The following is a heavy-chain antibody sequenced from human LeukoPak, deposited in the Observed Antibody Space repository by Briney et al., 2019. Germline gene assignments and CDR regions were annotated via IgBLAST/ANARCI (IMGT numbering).Heavy chain of an antibody. Sequence: GGSLRLSCAASGFTFSSYWMSWVRQAPGKGLEWVANIKQGGSEQYYVDSVKGRFTISRDDAKNSLYLQMSSLRAEDTAVYYCVSGSCSSNSCSSGYWGQGTLVTVSS. CDR2: IKQGGSEQ. J-gene: IGHJ4*02. D-gene: IGHD2-2*01. CDR3: VSGSCSSNSCSSGY. V-gene: IGHV3-7*01. CDR1: GFTFSSYW.